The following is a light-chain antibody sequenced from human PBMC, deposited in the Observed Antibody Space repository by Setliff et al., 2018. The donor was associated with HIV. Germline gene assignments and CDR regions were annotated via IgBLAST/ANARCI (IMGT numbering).Light chain of an antibody. CDR2: YDS. CDR3: QVWDISSDHPVV. Sequence: YELAQPPSVSVAPGKTARITCGGNNIGSKSVHWYQQKPGQAPILVIYYDSDRPSGIPERFSGSNSGNTATLTISRVEAGDEADYYCQVWDISSDHPVVFGGGTKVTVL. V-gene: IGLV3-21*04. J-gene: IGLJ2*01. CDR1: NIGSKS.